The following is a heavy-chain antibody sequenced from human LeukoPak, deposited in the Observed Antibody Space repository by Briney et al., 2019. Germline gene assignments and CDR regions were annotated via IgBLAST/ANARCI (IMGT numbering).Heavy chain of an antibody. CDR3: ARPITVAAVDY. Sequence: PGVSLRLSCATSGFTFSSNWMSWVRHVPGRGLDWVANIKPDGSAQYYAASVKGRFTVSRDNAKDSVYLQMNSLRVEDTAVYYCARPITVAAVDYWGQGTLVTVSS. J-gene: IGHJ4*02. D-gene: IGHD6-19*01. CDR2: IKPDGSAQ. CDR1: GFTFSSNW. V-gene: IGHV3-7*01.